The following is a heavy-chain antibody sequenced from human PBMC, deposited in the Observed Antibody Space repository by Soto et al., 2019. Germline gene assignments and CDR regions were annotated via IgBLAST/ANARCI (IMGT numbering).Heavy chain of an antibody. Sequence: GGSLRLSCAASGFTFDDYAMHWVRQAPGKGLEWVSGISWNSGSIGYADSVKGRFTISRDNAKNSLYLQMNSLRAEDTALYYCAKAPVHGSSRHVPAESFQHWGQGTLVTVSS. J-gene: IGHJ1*01. D-gene: IGHD6-13*01. CDR2: ISWNSGSI. V-gene: IGHV3-9*01. CDR3: AKAPVHGSSRHVPAESFQH. CDR1: GFTFDDYA.